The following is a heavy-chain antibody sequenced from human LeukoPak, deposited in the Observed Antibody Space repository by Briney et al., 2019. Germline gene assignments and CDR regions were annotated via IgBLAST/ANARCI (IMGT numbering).Heavy chain of an antibody. D-gene: IGHD1-26*01. CDR3: AKPRGLTIVGAHFDY. Sequence: PGGSLRLSCAASGFIFSSYGMHWVRQAPGKGLEWVAFIRYDGSNKYYADSVKGRFTISRDNSKNTLYLQMNSLRAEDTAVYDCAKPRGLTIVGAHFDYWGQGTLVTVSS. J-gene: IGHJ4*02. V-gene: IGHV3-30*02. CDR2: IRYDGSNK. CDR1: GFIFSSYG.